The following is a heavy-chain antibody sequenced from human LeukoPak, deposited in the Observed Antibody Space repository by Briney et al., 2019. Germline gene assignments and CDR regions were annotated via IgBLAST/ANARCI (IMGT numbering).Heavy chain of an antibody. V-gene: IGHV1-18*01. CDR3: ASQDSPRGYSYGYVDY. J-gene: IGHJ4*02. D-gene: IGHD5-18*01. Sequence: ASVKVSCKASGYTFTSYGISWVRQAPGQGLEWMGWISAYNGNTNYAQKLQGRVTMTTDTSTSTAYMELRSLRSDDTAVYYCASQDSPRGYSYGYVDYWGQGTLVTVSS. CDR1: GYTFTSYG. CDR2: ISAYNGNT.